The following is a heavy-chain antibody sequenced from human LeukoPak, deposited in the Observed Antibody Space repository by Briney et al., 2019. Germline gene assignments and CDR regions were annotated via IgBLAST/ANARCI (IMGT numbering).Heavy chain of an antibody. Sequence: SETLSLTCTVSGGSISSYYWSWIRQPPGKGLEWIGYIYYSGSTNYNPSLKSRVTISVDTSKNQFSLKLSSVTAADTAVYYCAGTRQAAAAYYFDYWGQGTLVTVSS. J-gene: IGHJ4*02. CDR3: AGTRQAAAAYYFDY. D-gene: IGHD6-13*01. CDR2: IYYSGST. V-gene: IGHV4-59*01. CDR1: GGSISSYY.